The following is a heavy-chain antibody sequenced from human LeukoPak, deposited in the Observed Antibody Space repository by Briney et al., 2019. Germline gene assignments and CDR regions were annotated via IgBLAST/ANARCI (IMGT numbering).Heavy chain of an antibody. CDR1: GFTFSSYS. CDR2: ISSSSSYI. D-gene: IGHD6-13*01. CDR3: GRGLGAAGLGGFGY. V-gene: IGHV3-21*01. J-gene: IGHJ4*02. Sequence: GGSLRLSCAASGFTFSSYSMNWVRQAPGKGLEWVSSISSSSSYIYYADSVKGRVTISGDSAKNSLYLQMNSLRAEDTAVYYCGRGLGAAGLGGFGYWGQGTLGAVSS.